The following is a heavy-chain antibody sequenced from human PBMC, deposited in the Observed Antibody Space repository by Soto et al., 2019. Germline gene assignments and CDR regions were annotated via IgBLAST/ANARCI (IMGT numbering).Heavy chain of an antibody. CDR1: GFTFSSYW. D-gene: IGHD6-13*01. CDR3: ARDAQAAAGTNYYYYYGMDV. CDR2: INSDGSST. Sequence: EVQLVESGGGLVQPGGSLRLSCAASGFTFSSYWMHWVRQAPGKGLVWVSRINSDGSSTSYEDSVKGRFTISRDNAKNTLYLQMNSLRAEDKAVYYCARDAQAAAGTNYYYYYGMDVWGQGTTVTVSS. J-gene: IGHJ6*02. V-gene: IGHV3-74*01.